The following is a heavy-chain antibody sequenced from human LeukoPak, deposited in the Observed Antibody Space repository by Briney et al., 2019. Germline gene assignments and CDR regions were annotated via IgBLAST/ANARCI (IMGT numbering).Heavy chain of an antibody. CDR2: IHWNSGRT. J-gene: IGHJ3*02. D-gene: IGHD3-3*01. Sequence: PGRSLRLACAASGFTFDDYAMHWVRLVPGKGLEWVSGIHWNSGRTGYADSVKDRFTISRDHAKDSLYLQMNSLRAEDTALYYCAKDATRIRIFGDAFDIWGQGTMVTVSS. V-gene: IGHV3-9*01. CDR1: GFTFDDYA. CDR3: AKDATRIRIFGDAFDI.